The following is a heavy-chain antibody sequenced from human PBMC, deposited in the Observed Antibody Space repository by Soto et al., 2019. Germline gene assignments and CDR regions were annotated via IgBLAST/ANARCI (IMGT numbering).Heavy chain of an antibody. J-gene: IGHJ4*02. CDR1: GESLNYYY. CDR2: IYESGST. D-gene: IGHD3-10*01. V-gene: IGHV4-34*10. CDR3: ARYDHDNNIYYIDY. Sequence: SETLSLTCAVYGESLNYYYWSWIRQSPGQGLEWIGEIYESGSTNSNPSLKSRVTISVDTSKNQFSLKLSSVTAADTAVYYCARYDHDNNIYYIDYWGQGALVTVSS.